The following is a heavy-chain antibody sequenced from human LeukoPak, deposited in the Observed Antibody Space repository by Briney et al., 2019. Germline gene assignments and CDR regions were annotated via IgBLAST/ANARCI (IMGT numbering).Heavy chain of an antibody. Sequence: GGSLRLSCAASGFTVSSNYMSWVRQAPGKGLEWVSVIYSGGSTYYADSVKGRFTISRDNSKNTLYLQMNSLRAEDTAVYYCARDRVQWFGELLNYGMDVWGQGTTVTVSS. D-gene: IGHD3-10*01. CDR1: GFTVSSNY. J-gene: IGHJ6*02. CDR2: IYSGGST. CDR3: ARDRVQWFGELLNYGMDV. V-gene: IGHV3-53*01.